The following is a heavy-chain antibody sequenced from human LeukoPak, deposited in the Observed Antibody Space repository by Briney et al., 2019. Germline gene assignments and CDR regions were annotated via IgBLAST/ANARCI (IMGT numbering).Heavy chain of an antibody. J-gene: IGHJ1*01. Sequence: SETLSLTGTVSGGSISSSSHYWGWIRQPPGRGLEWIGSIYYSGSTNYNPSLKSRVTISVDTSKNQFSLKLSSVTAADTAVYYCARGFIAARPAEYFQHWGQGTLVTVSS. CDR2: IYYSGST. CDR3: ARGFIAARPAEYFQH. CDR1: GGSISSSSHY. V-gene: IGHV4-39*07. D-gene: IGHD6-6*01.